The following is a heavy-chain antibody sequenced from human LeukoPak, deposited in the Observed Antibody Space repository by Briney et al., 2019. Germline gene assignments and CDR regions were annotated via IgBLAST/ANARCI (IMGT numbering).Heavy chain of an antibody. CDR2: ISDHNGNT. V-gene: IGHV1-18*01. D-gene: IGHD6-19*01. J-gene: IGHJ6*02. CDR3: ARDRGSSGSKKYYYYYGMDV. CDR1: GYTFSSYG. Sequence: ASVKVSCKASGYTFSSYGFTWVGQAPGQGLEWMGWISDHNGNTNYAQKFQGRVTMTTDTSTSTAYMELRSLRSDDTAVYFCARDRGSSGSKKYYYYYGMDVWGQGTTVTVSS.